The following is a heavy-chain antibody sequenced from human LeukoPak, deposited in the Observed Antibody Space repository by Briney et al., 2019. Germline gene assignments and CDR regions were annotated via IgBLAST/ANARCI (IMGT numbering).Heavy chain of an antibody. CDR1: GGSISSYY. CDR2: IWYDGSNK. D-gene: IGHD5-18*01. CDR3: AKGPLGYSYGSFDY. V-gene: IGHV3-33*06. Sequence: PSETLSPTCTVSGGSISSYYWSWIRQAPGKGLEWVAVIWYDGSNKYYADSVKGRFTISRDNSKNTLYLQMNSLRAEDTAVYYCAKGPLGYSYGSFDYWGQGTLVTVSS. J-gene: IGHJ4*02.